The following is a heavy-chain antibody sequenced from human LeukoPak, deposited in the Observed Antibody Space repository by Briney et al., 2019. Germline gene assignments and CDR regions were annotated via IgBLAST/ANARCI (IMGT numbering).Heavy chain of an antibody. CDR2: IYYSGST. CDR1: GGSISSGDYY. V-gene: IGHV4-30-4*01. Sequence: SETLSLTCTVSGGSISSGDYYWSWIRQPPGKGLEWIGYIYYSGSTYYNPSLKSRVTISADTSKNQFSLKLSSVTAADTAVYYCARENMVRALSEAFDIWGQGTMVTVSS. J-gene: IGHJ3*02. D-gene: IGHD3-10*01. CDR3: ARENMVRALSEAFDI.